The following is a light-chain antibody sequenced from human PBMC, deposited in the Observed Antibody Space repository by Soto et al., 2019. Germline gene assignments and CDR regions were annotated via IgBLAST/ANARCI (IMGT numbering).Light chain of an antibody. CDR2: GAS. J-gene: IGKJ1*01. V-gene: IGKV3-15*01. CDR3: QQYHNWPPAWT. CDR1: ESISRN. Sequence: EIVMTQSPATLSVSPGESATLSCRASESISRNLAWYQQKPGQAPRLLVYGASTRASGVAARFSGGGSGTDFTLTISSLQSEDSAIYHCQQYHNWPPAWTFGQGTKVEIK.